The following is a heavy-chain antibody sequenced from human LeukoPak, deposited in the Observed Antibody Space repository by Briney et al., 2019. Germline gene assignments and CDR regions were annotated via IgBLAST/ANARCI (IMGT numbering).Heavy chain of an antibody. J-gene: IGHJ4*02. V-gene: IGHV3-23*01. CDR3: AKGGGWACDY. D-gene: IGHD1-26*01. CDR1: GFTFSNYA. CDR2: ISVTGGSA. Sequence: GGSLRLSCAASGFTFSNYAMSWVRQARGKGLEWVSDISVTGGSAYYADSVKGRFTISRDNSKNTLFLQLNSLRAEDSAVYYCAKGGGWACDYWGQGTLVTVSS.